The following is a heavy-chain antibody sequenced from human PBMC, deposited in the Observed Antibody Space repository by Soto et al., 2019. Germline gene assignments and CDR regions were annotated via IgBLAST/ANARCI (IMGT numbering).Heavy chain of an antibody. CDR3: ARRVLLWFGSENYMDV. V-gene: IGHV1-8*01. CDR2: MNPNSGNT. CDR1: GYTFTSYD. J-gene: IGHJ6*03. D-gene: IGHD3-10*01. Sequence: ASVKVSCKASGYTFTSYDINWVRQATGQGLEWMGWMNPNSGNTGYAQKFQGRVTMTRNTSISTAYMELSSLRSEDTAVYYCARRVLLWFGSENYMDVWGKGTTVTVSS.